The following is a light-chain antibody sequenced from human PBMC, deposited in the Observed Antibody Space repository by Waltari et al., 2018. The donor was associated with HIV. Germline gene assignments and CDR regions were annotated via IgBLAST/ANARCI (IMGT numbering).Light chain of an antibody. V-gene: IGLV5-45*01. J-gene: IGLJ2*01. CDR1: SGLNVSPYW. CDR3: MIWHSDTVI. CDR2: YKSDSDK. Sequence: QAVLTQPPSLSASPGALASLPCTLTSGLNVSPYWIFWYQQKPGCPPPFLLRYKSDSDKYQGSGFPSRFSGSNDASVNAVILFIAGLQSEDEADYYGMIWHSDTVIIGGGTKLTVL.